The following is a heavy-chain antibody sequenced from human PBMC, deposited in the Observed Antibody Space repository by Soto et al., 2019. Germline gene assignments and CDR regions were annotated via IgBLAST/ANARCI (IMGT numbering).Heavy chain of an antibody. CDR3: TTAAEGVVVVAATPDYYYGMDV. V-gene: IGHV3-15*07. J-gene: IGHJ6*02. D-gene: IGHD2-15*01. Sequence: EVQLVESGGGLVKPGGSLRLSCAASGFTFSNAWMNWVRQAPGKGLEWVGRIKSKTDGGTTDYAAPVKGRFTISRDDSKNTLYLQMNSLKTEDTAVYYCTTAAEGVVVVAATPDYYYGMDVWGQGTTVTVSS. CDR1: GFTFSNAW. CDR2: IKSKTDGGTT.